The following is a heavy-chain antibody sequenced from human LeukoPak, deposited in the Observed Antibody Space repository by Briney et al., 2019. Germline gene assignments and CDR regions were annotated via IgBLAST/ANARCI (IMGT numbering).Heavy chain of an antibody. CDR2: IYYSGST. CDR3: ARAGGGLRYSSSWYSLPFDY. J-gene: IGHJ4*02. Sequence: SETLSLTCTVSGGSISSYYWSWIRQPPGKGLEWIGYIYYSGSTNYNPSLKSRVTISVDTSKNQFSLKLSSVTAADTAVYYCARAGGGLRYSSSWYSLPFDYWGQGTLVTVSS. V-gene: IGHV4-59*01. D-gene: IGHD6-13*01. CDR1: GGSISSYY.